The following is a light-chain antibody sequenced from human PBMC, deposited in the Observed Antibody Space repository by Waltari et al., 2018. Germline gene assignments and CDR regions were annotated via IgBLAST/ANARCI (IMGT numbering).Light chain of an antibody. Sequence: QLVLTQSPSASASLGASAKLTCTLSSGHSSNVIAWLQQQPEKGPRYLMKVNRDGSHSKGDEMPDRFSGSSSGAERYLTISSLQSEDEADYYCQTGGHGTWVFGGGTKLTVL. V-gene: IGLV4-69*01. CDR2: VNRDGSH. CDR1: SGHSSNV. J-gene: IGLJ3*02. CDR3: QTGGHGTWV.